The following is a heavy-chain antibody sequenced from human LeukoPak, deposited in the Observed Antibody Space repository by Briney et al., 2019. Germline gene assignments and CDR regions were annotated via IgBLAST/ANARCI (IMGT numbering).Heavy chain of an antibody. V-gene: IGHV4-38-2*02. D-gene: IGHD2-8*01. Sequence: SETLSLTCTVSGYSISSGYYWGWIRQPPGKGLEWIGSIYYSGSTYYNPSLKSRVTISVDTSKNQFSLKLSSVTAADTAVYYCARDQRGIVPDAFDIWGQGTMVTVSS. CDR1: GYSISSGYY. CDR2: IYYSGST. CDR3: ARDQRGIVPDAFDI. J-gene: IGHJ3*02.